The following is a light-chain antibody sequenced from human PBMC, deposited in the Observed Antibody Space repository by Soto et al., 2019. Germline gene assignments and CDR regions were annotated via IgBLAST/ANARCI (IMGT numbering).Light chain of an antibody. CDR1: QSISSW. CDR3: QQYNSYST. CDR2: KAS. V-gene: IGKV1-5*03. J-gene: IGKJ1*01. Sequence: DIHLTQSPSTQPASVRDRVTITSRASQSISSWLAWYQQKPGQAPKLLIYKASSSESGVPSRLSGSGSGTEFTITISSLQPDDFASYYCQQYNSYSTFGQGTKVDIK.